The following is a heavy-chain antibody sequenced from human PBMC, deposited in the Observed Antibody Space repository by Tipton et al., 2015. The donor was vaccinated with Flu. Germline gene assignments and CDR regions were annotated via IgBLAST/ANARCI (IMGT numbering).Heavy chain of an antibody. D-gene: IGHD3-10*01. CDR1: GYTFTSYY. J-gene: IGHJ3*02. V-gene: IGHV1-46*01. Sequence: QLVQSGPEVKKPGASVKVSCKASGYTFTSYYMHWVRQAPGQGLEWMGIINPSGGSTSYAQKFQGRVTMTRGTSTSTVYMELSSLRSEDTAVYYCAIVAGTAGGQTGAFDIWGQGTMVTVSS. CDR3: AIVAGTAGGQTGAFDI. CDR2: INPSGGST.